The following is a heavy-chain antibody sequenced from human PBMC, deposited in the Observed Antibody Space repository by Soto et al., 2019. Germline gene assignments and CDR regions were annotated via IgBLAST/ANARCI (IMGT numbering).Heavy chain of an antibody. CDR2: IIPIFGTA. CDR1: GGTFSSYA. Sequence: SVQVSCKASGGTFSSYAISWVRQAPGQGLEWMGGIIPIFGTANYAQKFQGRVTITADKSTSTAYMELSSLRSEDTAVYYCAIRLVATLQNWFDPCGQGNLVTVSS. CDR3: AIRLVATLQNWFDP. D-gene: IGHD5-12*01. J-gene: IGHJ5*02. V-gene: IGHV1-69*06.